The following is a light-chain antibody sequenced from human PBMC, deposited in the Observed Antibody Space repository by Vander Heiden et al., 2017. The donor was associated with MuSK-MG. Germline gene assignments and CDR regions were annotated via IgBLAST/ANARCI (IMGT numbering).Light chain of an antibody. Sequence: QQKPGDAPKSLIFGAYRLHTGVSSKFSGSGSGTDYILTINNLQPEDSATYFCLQDHSGPWTFGQGTRLEIK. J-gene: IGKJ1*01. CDR2: GAY. CDR3: LQDHSGPWT. V-gene: IGKV1-16*02.